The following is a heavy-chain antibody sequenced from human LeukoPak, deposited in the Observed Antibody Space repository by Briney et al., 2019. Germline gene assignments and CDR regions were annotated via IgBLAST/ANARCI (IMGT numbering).Heavy chain of an antibody. V-gene: IGHV3-23*01. J-gene: IGHJ4*02. CDR2: ITGSDGTT. CDR1: GFTFSNYA. CDR3: AKWGDYDILTGYYVSDY. Sequence: GGSLRLSCAASGFTFSNYAMSWVRQAPGKGLEWVSAITGSDGTTYYADSVKGRFTISRDNSKNTLYLQMNSLRAEDTAVYYCAKWGDYDILTGYYVSDYWGQGTLATVSS. D-gene: IGHD3-9*01.